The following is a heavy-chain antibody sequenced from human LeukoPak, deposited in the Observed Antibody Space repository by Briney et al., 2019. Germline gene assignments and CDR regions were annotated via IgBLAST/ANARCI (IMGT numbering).Heavy chain of an antibody. V-gene: IGHV3-53*01. CDR1: GFTVSSNY. J-gene: IGHJ4*02. Sequence: GGSLRLSCAASGFTVSSNYMSWVRQAPGKGLEWVSIIYSGGSTFYADSVKGRFTISRDNSKSTLYLQMNSLRAEDTAVYYCALKTGFDYWGQGTLVTVSS. CDR2: IYSGGST. CDR3: ALKTGFDY. D-gene: IGHD1-14*01.